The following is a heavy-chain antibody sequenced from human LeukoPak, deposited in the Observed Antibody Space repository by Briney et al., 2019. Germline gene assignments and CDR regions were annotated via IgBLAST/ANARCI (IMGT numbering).Heavy chain of an antibody. CDR3: ASPLNYDILTGHGGDY. J-gene: IGHJ4*02. D-gene: IGHD3-9*01. CDR1: GFTFSDYY. CDR2: ISSSGSTI. Sequence: GGSLRLSCAASGFTFSDYYMSWIRQAPGKGLEWVSYISSSGSTIYYADSVKGRFTISRDNAKNSLYLQMNSLRAEDTAVYYCASPLNYDILTGHGGDYWGQGTLVTVSS. V-gene: IGHV3-11*04.